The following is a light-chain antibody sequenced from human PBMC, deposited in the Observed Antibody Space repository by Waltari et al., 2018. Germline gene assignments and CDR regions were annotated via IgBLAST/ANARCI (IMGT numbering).Light chain of an antibody. V-gene: IGLV1-40*01. CDR1: SSNIGAGHD. Sequence: QSVLTQPPSVSGAPGQRVTISCTGSSSNIGAGHDVHWYQQLPGTAPKLLIYSNRKRPSGVPDRFSGSKSGTAASLAITGLQAEDEADYYCQSYDNSLSGSRVFGGGTKLTVL. CDR2: SNR. J-gene: IGLJ3*02. CDR3: QSYDNSLSGSRV.